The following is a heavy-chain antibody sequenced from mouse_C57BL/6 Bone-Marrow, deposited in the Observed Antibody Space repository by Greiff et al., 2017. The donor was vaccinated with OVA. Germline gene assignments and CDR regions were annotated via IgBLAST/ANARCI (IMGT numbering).Heavy chain of an antibody. CDR1: GYTFTSYG. V-gene: IGHV1-81*01. Sequence: QVQLQQSGAELARPGASVKLSCKASGYTFTSYGISWVKQRTGQGLEWIGEIYPRSGNTYYNEKFKGKATLTADKSSSTAYMELRSLTSEDSAVYFGARCSYGSSFQWYFDVWGTGTTVTVSS. D-gene: IGHD1-1*01. J-gene: IGHJ1*03. CDR2: IYPRSGNT. CDR3: ARCSYGSSFQWYFDV.